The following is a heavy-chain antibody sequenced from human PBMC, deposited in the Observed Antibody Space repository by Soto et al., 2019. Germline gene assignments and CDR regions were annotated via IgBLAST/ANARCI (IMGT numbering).Heavy chain of an antibody. CDR3: AAFTLPYYYDSSGYYYFDY. Sequence: EASVKVSCKASGFTFTSSAVQWVRQARGQRLEWIGWIVVGSGNTNYAQKFQERVTITRDMSTSTAYMELSSLRSEDTAVYYCAAFTLPYYYDSSGYYYFDYWGQGTLVTVSS. CDR1: GFTFTSSA. V-gene: IGHV1-58*01. J-gene: IGHJ4*02. CDR2: IVVGSGNT. D-gene: IGHD3-22*01.